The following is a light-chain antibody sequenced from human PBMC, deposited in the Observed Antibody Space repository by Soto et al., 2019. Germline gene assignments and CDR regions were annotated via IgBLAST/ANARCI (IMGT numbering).Light chain of an antibody. CDR3: QQYNNWPPSIT. Sequence: ERVIMQSPATVSVSPGERVTLSCRASQSVSSNLAWYQQKPGQAPRLLIYGASTRATGIPARFSGSGSGTEFTLTISSLQSEDFAVYYCQQYNNWPPSITFGQGTRLEIK. J-gene: IGKJ5*01. V-gene: IGKV3-15*01. CDR1: QSVSSN. CDR2: GAS.